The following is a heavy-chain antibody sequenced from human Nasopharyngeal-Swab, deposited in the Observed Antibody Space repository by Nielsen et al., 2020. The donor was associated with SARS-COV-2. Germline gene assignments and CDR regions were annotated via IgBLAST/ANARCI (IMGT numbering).Heavy chain of an antibody. J-gene: IGHJ6*03. D-gene: IGHD2-15*01. V-gene: IGHV4-4*02. CDR2: IYHSGST. CDR3: ARLLIAANGHYMDV. Sequence: WIRQPPGKGLEWIGEIYHSGSTNYNPSLKSRVTISVDKSKNQFSLKLSSVTAADTAVYYCARLLIAANGHYMDVWGEGTTVTASS.